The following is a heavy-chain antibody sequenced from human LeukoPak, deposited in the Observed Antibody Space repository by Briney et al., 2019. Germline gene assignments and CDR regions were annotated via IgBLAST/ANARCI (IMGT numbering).Heavy chain of an antibody. J-gene: IGHJ3*02. CDR1: RVTFSSYS. Sequence: GGALRLSCAASRVTFSSYSMNWVPQAPGTGLEWVSSISSSSSYIYYADSVKGRFTISRDNAKNSLYLQMNSLRAEDTAVYYCARDASWDAFDIWGQGTMVTVSS. CDR3: ARDASWDAFDI. CDR2: ISSSSSYI. V-gene: IGHV3-21*01.